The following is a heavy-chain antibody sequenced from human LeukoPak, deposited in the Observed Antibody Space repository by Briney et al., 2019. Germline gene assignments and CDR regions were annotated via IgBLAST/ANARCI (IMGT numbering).Heavy chain of an antibody. J-gene: IGHJ3*02. Sequence: ASVKVSCKASGYTFNRNAINWVRQAPGQGLEWMGWINTKTGTPTYAQGFTGRFVFSSDISVTTAYLQISNLKAEDTAFYYCARRSPSADAFDIWGQGTMVTVSS. CDR2: INTKTGTP. CDR1: GYTFNRNA. CDR3: ARRSPSADAFDI. V-gene: IGHV7-4-1*02.